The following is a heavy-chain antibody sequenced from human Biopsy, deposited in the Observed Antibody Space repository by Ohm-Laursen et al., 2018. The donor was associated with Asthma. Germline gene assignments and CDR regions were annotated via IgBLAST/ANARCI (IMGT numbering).Heavy chain of an antibody. D-gene: IGHD6-19*01. CDR2: IYSGGGT. CDR3: AREGVAGTHIED. CDR1: GFTVSRDH. J-gene: IGHJ4*02. V-gene: IGHV3-53*05. Sequence: SLRLSCAASGFTVSRDHMFWVRQAPGKGLEWVSVIYSGGGTYYADSVQGRVTISRDNSKNTLSLQMNSLTAEDTAVYYCAREGVAGTHIEDWGQGTLVTVSS.